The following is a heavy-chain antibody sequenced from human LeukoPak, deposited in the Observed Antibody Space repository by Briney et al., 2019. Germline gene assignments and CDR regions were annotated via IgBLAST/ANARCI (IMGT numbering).Heavy chain of an antibody. CDR1: GFTVSSNY. V-gene: IGHV3-53*01. CDR2: IYSGGST. J-gene: IGHJ3*02. D-gene: IGHD3-16*02. Sequence: GGSLRLSCAASGFTVSSNYMSWVRQAPGKGLEWVSAIYSGGSTYYADSVKGRFTISRDNSKNTLYLQMNSLRAEDTAVYYCARELITFGGVIVNGAFDIWGQGTMVTVSS. CDR3: ARELITFGGVIVNGAFDI.